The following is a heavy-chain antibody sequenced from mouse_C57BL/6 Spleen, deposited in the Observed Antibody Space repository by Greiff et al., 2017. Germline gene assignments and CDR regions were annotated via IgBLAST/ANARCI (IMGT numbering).Heavy chain of an antibody. CDR2: IDPSDSYT. CDR3: ALITTVVADAMDY. D-gene: IGHD1-1*01. V-gene: IGHV1-50*01. Sequence: VQLQQSGAELVKPGASVKLSCKASGYTFTSYWMQWVKQRPGQGLEWIGEIDPSDSYTNYNQKFNGKATLTVDTSSSTAYMQLSSLTSEDSAVYYCALITTVVADAMDYWGQGTSVTVSS. J-gene: IGHJ4*01. CDR1: GYTFTSYW.